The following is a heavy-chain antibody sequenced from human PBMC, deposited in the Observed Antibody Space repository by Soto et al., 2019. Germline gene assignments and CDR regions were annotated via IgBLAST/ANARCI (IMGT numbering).Heavy chain of an antibody. CDR3: ARNRDPYDSSGYLLDY. CDR1: GGSFSGYY. Sequence: ETLSLTCAVYGGSFSGYYWSWIRQPPGKGLEWIGEINHSGSTNYNPSLKSRVTISVDTSKNQFSLKLSSVTAADTAVYYCARNRDPYDSSGYLLDYWGQGTLVTVSS. J-gene: IGHJ4*02. CDR2: INHSGST. V-gene: IGHV4-34*01. D-gene: IGHD3-22*01.